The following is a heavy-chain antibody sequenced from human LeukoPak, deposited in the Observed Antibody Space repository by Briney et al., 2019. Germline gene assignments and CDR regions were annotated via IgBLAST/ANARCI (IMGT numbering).Heavy chain of an antibody. J-gene: IGHJ4*02. CDR1: GFTFSSYW. CDR3: ARGVGYYGPSGYYSFYFDS. CDR2: IKEDGNEK. Sequence: GGSLRLSCAASGFTFSSYWMSWVRQAPGKGLEWVANIKEDGNEKYYVDSVKGRFTISRDNAKNSLYLHMNSLRAEDTAVYYCARGVGYYGPSGYYSFYFDSWGLGTLVTVSS. D-gene: IGHD3-22*01. V-gene: IGHV3-7*01.